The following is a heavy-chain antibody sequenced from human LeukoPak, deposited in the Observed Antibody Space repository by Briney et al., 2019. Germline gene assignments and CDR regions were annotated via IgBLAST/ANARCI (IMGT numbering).Heavy chain of an antibody. J-gene: IGHJ5*02. V-gene: IGHV1-69*04. CDR1: GGTFSSYA. CDR3: ARARMVRPNWFDP. D-gene: IGHD3-10*01. Sequence: SVKVSCKASGGTFSSYAISWVRQAPGQGLEWMGRIIPILGIANYAQKFQGRVTITADKSTSTAYMELSSLRAEDTAVYYCARARMVRPNWFDPWGQGTLVTVSS. CDR2: IIPILGIA.